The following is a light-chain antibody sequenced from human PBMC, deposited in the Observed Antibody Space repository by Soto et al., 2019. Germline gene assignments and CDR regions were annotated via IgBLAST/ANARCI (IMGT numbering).Light chain of an antibody. V-gene: IGKV3-11*01. Sequence: EMFLTQSPGSLSLSRGETPTLSFRASQSVSSYLAWYQQKPGQAPRLLIYDASNRATGIPARFSGSGSGTDFTLTISSLEPEDFAVYYCQQRSNWPITFGQGTRLEIK. J-gene: IGKJ5*01. CDR3: QQRSNWPIT. CDR2: DAS. CDR1: QSVSSY.